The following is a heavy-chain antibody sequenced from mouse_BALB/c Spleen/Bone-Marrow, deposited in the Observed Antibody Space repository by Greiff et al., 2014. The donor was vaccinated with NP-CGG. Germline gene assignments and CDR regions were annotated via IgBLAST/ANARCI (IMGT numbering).Heavy chain of an antibody. CDR1: GYSFTDYN. D-gene: IGHD3-1*01. Sequence: EVKLVESGPELVKPGASVKVSCKAPGYSFTDYNMYWVKQSHGKSLEWIGHIDPYNGGTSYNQKFKGKATLTVDKSSSTAFMHLNSLTSEDSAVYYCASYHSSGYAMDYWGQGTSVTVSS. CDR2: IDPYNGGT. J-gene: IGHJ4*01. CDR3: ASYHSSGYAMDY. V-gene: IGHV1S135*01.